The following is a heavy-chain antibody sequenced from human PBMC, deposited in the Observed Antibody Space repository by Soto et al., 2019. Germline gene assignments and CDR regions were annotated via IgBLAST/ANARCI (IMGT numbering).Heavy chain of an antibody. D-gene: IGHD5-18*01. Sequence: TLSLTCTVSGGSISSGGYSWSWIRQPPGKDLEWIGYIYHSGSSYYNPSLKSRVTISVDRSKNQFSLKMSSLTAADTAVYYCPRSGYSYGYLDDWGQGTMVTVSS. CDR2: IYHSGSS. CDR1: GGSISSGGYS. V-gene: IGHV4-30-2*01. J-gene: IGHJ4*02. CDR3: PRSGYSYGYLDD.